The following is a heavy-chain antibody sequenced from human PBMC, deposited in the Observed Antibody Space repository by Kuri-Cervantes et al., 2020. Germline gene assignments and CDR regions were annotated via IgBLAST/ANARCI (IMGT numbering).Heavy chain of an antibody. Sequence: SETLSLTCTVSGGSISSSSYYWGWIRQPPGKGLEWIGSIYYSGSTYYNPSLKSRVTISVDTSKNQFSLKLSSVTAADTAVYYCARGDGDYGDYFVDYWGQGTLVTVSS. CDR2: IYYSGST. V-gene: IGHV4-39*07. CDR3: ARGDGDYGDYFVDY. CDR1: GGSISSSSYY. J-gene: IGHJ4*02. D-gene: IGHD4-17*01.